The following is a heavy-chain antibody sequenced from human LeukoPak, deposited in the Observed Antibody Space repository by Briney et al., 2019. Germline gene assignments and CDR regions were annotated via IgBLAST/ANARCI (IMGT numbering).Heavy chain of an antibody. J-gene: IGHJ4*02. CDR2: IRGKTNSYAT. D-gene: IGHD6-19*01. CDR3: TGGSGWYSPDY. Sequence: AGGSLRLSCAASGLTFSDSAMNWVRQASGKGLEWVGHIRGKTNSYATAYAASVRGRFTISRDDSKNTAYLQMNSLKTEDTAVYYCTGGSGWYSPDYWGQGTLVTVSS. CDR1: GLTFSDSA. V-gene: IGHV3-73*01.